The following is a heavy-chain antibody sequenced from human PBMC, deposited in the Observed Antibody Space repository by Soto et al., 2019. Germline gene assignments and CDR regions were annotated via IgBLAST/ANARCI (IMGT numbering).Heavy chain of an antibody. CDR2: ISSSTSYV. CDR3: ARDPSEGRVGNWFES. V-gene: IGHV3-21*06. D-gene: IGHD2-2*01. J-gene: IGHJ5*01. Sequence: PGGSLRLSCVASGFTFSRYGMNWLRQAPGKGLEWVVSISSSTSYVYYADSVKGRFSTSRDNAKNILYLEMYALRTEDTAVYYCARDPSEGRVGNWFESWGQGTLVTVSS. CDR1: GFTFSRYG.